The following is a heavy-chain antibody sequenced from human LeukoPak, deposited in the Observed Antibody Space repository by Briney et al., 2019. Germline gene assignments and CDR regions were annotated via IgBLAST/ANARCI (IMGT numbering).Heavy chain of an antibody. CDR2: INAGNGNT. Sequence: ASVKVSCKASGYTFTSYAMHWVRQAPGQRLEWMGWINAGNGNTKYSQKFQGRVTITRDTSASTAYMELSSLRSEDTGVYYCASGLQGAASVPHYYYGMDVWGQGTTVTVSS. CDR3: ASGLQGAASVPHYYYGMDV. J-gene: IGHJ6*02. V-gene: IGHV1-3*01. D-gene: IGHD1-26*01. CDR1: GYTFTSYA.